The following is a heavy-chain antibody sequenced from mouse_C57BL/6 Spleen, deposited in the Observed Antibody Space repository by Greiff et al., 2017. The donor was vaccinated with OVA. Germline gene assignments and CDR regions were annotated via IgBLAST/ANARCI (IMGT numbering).Heavy chain of an antibody. CDR3: ARQGYGSNPFAY. D-gene: IGHD2-10*02. V-gene: IGHV5-6*01. J-gene: IGHJ3*01. CDR1: GFTFSSYG. Sequence: EVQLVESGGDLVKPGGSLKLSCAASGFTFSSYGMSWVRQTPDKRLEWVATIGSGGSYTYYPDSVKGRFTISRDNAKNTLYLQMSSLKSEDTAMYYCARQGYGSNPFAYWGQGTLVTVSA. CDR2: IGSGGSYT.